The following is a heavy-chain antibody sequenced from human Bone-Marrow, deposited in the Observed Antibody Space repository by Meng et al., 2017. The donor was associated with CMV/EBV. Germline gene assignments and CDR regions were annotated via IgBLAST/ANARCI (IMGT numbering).Heavy chain of an antibody. CDR3: IHHNWKYVD. CDR2: IISKPDGGTI. J-gene: IGHJ4*02. CDR1: GFTFSNAW. Sequence: QLVEFGGWLVKLGGFLSLSCAASGFTFSNAWMSWVRQAPGKGLEWVGRIISKPDGGTIDYAAPVKGRFTISRDDSGNMLYLQMNSLKSEDTAIYYCIHHNWKYVDWGQGTLVTVSS. D-gene: IGHD1-20*01. V-gene: IGHV3-15*01.